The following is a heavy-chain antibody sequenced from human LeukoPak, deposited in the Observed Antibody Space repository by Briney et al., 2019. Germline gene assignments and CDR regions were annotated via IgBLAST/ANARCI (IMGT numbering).Heavy chain of an antibody. J-gene: IGHJ4*02. Sequence: SETLLLTCTVSGGYISGSYWSCIRQPPGKGLKRIAYMYNSGSTNYNPSLKSRVTISIDTSNNQFSLKLSSLTAADTAIYYCARGIESYGDYGYWGQGILVTVSS. D-gene: IGHD4-17*01. CDR2: MYNSGST. CDR3: ARGIESYGDYGY. CDR1: GGYISGSY. V-gene: IGHV4-59*01.